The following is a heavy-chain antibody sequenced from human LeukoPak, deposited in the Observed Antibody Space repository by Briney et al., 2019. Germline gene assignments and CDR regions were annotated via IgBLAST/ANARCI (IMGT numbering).Heavy chain of an antibody. D-gene: IGHD4-11*01. J-gene: IGHJ6*04. CDR1: GDSISSDY. Sequence: SETLSLTCNVTGDSISSDYWSWIRQSPGKGLEWIGFIFHSGTTDYNPALQSRVAISIVKSKNQFSLKMTSVTAADTAVYYCARTRPQDYSTSYMDVWGKGTTVTVSS. V-gene: IGHV4-59*08. CDR3: ARTRPQDYSTSYMDV. CDR2: IFHSGTT.